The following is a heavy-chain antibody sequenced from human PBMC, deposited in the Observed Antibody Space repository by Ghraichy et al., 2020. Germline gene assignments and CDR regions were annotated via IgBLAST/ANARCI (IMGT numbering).Heavy chain of an antibody. J-gene: IGHJ4*02. CDR2: INPSGGST. CDR1: GYTFTSYY. V-gene: IGHV1-46*01. D-gene: IGHD1-26*01. Sequence: ASVKVSCKASGYTFTSYYMHWVRQAPGQGLEWMGIINPSGGSTNYAQKFQGRLTMSRDTSTSTVYMEMSSLRSEDTAVYYCARGSRPRELPGGGYLDYWGQGTLVTVSS. CDR3: ARGSRPRELPGGGYLDY.